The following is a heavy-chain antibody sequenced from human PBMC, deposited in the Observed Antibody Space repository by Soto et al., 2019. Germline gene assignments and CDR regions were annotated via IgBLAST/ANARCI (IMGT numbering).Heavy chain of an antibody. Sequence: ASVKVSCKASGYTFTGHYIHWVRQAPEQGPEWMGEIGPESGATRYAQKFQGRVTMTRDTSITTVYMELKNLSPDDTAIYYCGRGRSGQIVVFYWGQGTPVTVSS. V-gene: IGHV1-2*02. CDR2: IGPESGAT. D-gene: IGHD1-26*01. J-gene: IGHJ4*02. CDR1: GYTFTGHY. CDR3: GRGRSGQIVVFY.